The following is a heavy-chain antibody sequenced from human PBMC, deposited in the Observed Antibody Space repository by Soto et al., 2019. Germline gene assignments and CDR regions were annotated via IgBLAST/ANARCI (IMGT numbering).Heavy chain of an antibody. Sequence: GGSLRLSCAASGLTFSSYAMSWVRQAPGKGLEWVSAISGSGGSTYYADSVKGRFTISRDNSKNTLYLQMNSLRAEDTAVYYCAKGLRFSPTIFDYWGQGTLVTVSS. D-gene: IGHD3-3*01. V-gene: IGHV3-23*01. CDR1: GLTFSSYA. CDR3: AKGLRFSPTIFDY. CDR2: ISGSGGST. J-gene: IGHJ4*02.